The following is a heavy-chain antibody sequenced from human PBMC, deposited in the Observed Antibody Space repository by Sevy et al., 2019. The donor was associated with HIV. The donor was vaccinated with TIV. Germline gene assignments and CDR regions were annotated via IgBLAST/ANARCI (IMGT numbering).Heavy chain of an antibody. CDR2: IIPIFGTA. CDR3: ARRRYCSSTSCYGPFDY. V-gene: IGHV1-69*13. Sequence: ASVKVSCKASGGTFSSYAISWVRQAPGQGLEWMGGIIPIFGTANYAQKFQGRVTITADESTSTAYMELSSLRSEDTAVYYCARRRYCSSTSCYGPFDYWGQGTLVTVSS. D-gene: IGHD2-2*01. CDR1: GGTFSSYA. J-gene: IGHJ4*02.